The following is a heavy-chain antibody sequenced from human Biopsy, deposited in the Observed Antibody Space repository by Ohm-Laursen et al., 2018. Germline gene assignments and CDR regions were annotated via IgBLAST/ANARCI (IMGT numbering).Heavy chain of an antibody. CDR2: IYTSGIT. CDR3: ARDRDRRGWFDP. Sequence: SQTLSLTCTVSGGSLSSYSWSWIRQPAGKGLEWIGQIYTSGITNYNPSLKSRVTMSVDTSKNKFSLRVSSGTAADTAVYYCARDRDRRGWFDPWGQGTLVTVSS. J-gene: IGHJ5*02. V-gene: IGHV4-4*07. CDR1: GGSLSSYS. D-gene: IGHD1-14*01.